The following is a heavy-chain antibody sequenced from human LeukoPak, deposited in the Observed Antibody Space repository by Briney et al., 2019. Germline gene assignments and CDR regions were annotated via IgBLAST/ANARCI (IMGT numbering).Heavy chain of an antibody. CDR3: ARGGTRVGAPDAFDI. D-gene: IGHD1-26*01. V-gene: IGHV1-2*06. CDR1: GYTFTGYY. J-gene: IGHJ3*02. CDR2: INPNSGGT. Sequence: GASVKVSCKASGYTFTGYYMHWVRQAPGQGLEWMGRINPNSGGTNYAQKFQGRVTMTRDTSISTAYMELSRLRSDDTAVHYCARGGTRVGAPDAFDIWGQGTMVTVSS.